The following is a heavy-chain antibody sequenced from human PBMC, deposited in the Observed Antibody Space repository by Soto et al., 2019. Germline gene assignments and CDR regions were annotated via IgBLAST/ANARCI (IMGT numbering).Heavy chain of an antibody. Sequence: SETLSLTCTVSGGSISSGDYYWSWIRQVPGKGLEWIGYIYYSGSSYYNPSLKSRVAMSVDTSKNQFSLKLSSVTAEDTAVYYCAKDRWDTTMTYYFDYWGQGALVTVSS. CDR3: AKDRWDTTMTYYFDY. V-gene: IGHV4-31*03. D-gene: IGHD5-18*01. CDR1: GGSISSGDYY. CDR2: IYYSGSS. J-gene: IGHJ4*02.